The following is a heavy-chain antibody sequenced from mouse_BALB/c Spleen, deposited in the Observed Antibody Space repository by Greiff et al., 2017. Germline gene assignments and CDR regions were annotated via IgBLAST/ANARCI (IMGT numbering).Heavy chain of an antibody. CDR3: ARPPFDYDYAMDY. J-gene: IGHJ4*01. V-gene: IGHV5-17*02. CDR1: GFTFSSFG. Sequence: EVQRVESGGGLVQPGGSRKLSCAASGFTFSSFGMHWVRQAPEKGLEWVAYISSGSSTIYYADTVKGRFTISRDNPKNTLFLQMTSLRSEDTAMYYCARPPFDYDYAMDYWGQGTSVTVSS. CDR2: ISSGSSTI. D-gene: IGHD2-4*01.